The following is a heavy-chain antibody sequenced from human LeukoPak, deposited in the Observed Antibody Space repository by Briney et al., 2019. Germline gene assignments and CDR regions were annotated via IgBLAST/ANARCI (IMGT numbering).Heavy chain of an antibody. CDR2: GSGSGSST. Sequence: GGSLRLTCAASGFTFSSFAMSWVRQAPGKGLEWVSAGSGSGSSTYYAESVKGRFTISRDNSKPTLYLQMNSLSAEDTAVYYCATDQQLWLGGYFDYWGQGTLVTVSS. V-gene: IGHV3-23*01. J-gene: IGHJ4*02. D-gene: IGHD5-18*01. CDR1: GFTFSSFA. CDR3: ATDQQLWLGGYFDY.